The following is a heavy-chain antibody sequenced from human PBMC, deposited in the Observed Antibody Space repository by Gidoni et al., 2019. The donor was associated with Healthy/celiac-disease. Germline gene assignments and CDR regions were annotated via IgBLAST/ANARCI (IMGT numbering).Heavy chain of an antibody. Sequence: ESLRISCKGSGYSFTSYWISWVRQMPGKGLEWMGRIDPSDSYTNYSPSFQGHVTISADKSISTAYLQWSSLKASDTAMYYCAVIPPPRYSSSEVPRIDYWGQGTLVTVSS. CDR1: GYSFTSYW. CDR2: IDPSDSYT. J-gene: IGHJ4*02. D-gene: IGHD6-6*01. V-gene: IGHV5-10-1*01. CDR3: AVIPPPRYSSSEVPRIDY.